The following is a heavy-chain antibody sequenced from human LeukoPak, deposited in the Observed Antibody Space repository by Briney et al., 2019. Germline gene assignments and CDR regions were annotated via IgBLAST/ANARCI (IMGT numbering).Heavy chain of an antibody. CDR3: AKDLPDRFRNFDY. D-gene: IGHD3-16*01. J-gene: IGHJ4*02. CDR1: GFTFSAYA. CDR2: LTGSGDST. V-gene: IGHV3-23*01. Sequence: SGGSLRLSCAASGFTFSAYAMNWVRQAPGKGLEWVSGLTGSGDSTYYADSVRGRFTISRDNSKNKLYLQMNSLTAEDTAIYYRAKDLPDRFRNFDYWGQGTLVTVSS.